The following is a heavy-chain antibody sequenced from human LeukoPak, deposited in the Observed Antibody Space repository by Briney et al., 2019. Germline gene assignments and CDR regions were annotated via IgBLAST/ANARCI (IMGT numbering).Heavy chain of an antibody. Sequence: GRSLGLSCAASGFTFSSYAMHWVRQAPGKGLEWVAVISYDGSNKYYADSVKGRFTISRDNSKNTLYLQMNSLRAEDTAVYYCARDEDVLLWFGELPYYYYGMDVWGKGTTVTVSS. CDR3: ARDEDVLLWFGELPYYYYGMDV. CDR1: GFTFSSYA. V-gene: IGHV3-30*04. CDR2: ISYDGSNK. D-gene: IGHD3-10*01. J-gene: IGHJ6*04.